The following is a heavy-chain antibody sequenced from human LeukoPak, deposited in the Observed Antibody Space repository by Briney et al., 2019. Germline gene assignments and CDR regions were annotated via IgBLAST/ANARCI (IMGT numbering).Heavy chain of an antibody. CDR3: ARDGVPSAYSSSWYMIDY. J-gene: IGHJ4*02. D-gene: IGHD6-13*01. Sequence: PGGSLRLSCAASGFTFSTYSMTWVRQAPGKGLEWVSYITSSSSTIYYADSVKGRFTISRDNAKNSLFLQMNSLRAEDTGVYYCARDGVPSAYSSSWYMIDYWGQGTLVTVSS. CDR2: ITSSSSTI. CDR1: GFTFSTYS. V-gene: IGHV3-48*01.